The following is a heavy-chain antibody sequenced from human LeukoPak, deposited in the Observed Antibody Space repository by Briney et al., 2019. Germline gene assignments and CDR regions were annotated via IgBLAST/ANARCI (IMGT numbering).Heavy chain of an antibody. J-gene: IGHJ4*02. CDR1: GYTFTSYY. CDR2: INPNGGST. CDR3: ATPARWNDYYYFDY. Sequence: GASVKVSCTASGYTFTSYYMHWVRQAPGQGLEWMGIINPNGGSTSYAQKFQGRVTMTRDTSTSTVYMELSRLRSDDTAVYYCATPARWNDYYYFDYWGQGTLVTVSS. V-gene: IGHV1-46*01. D-gene: IGHD1-1*01.